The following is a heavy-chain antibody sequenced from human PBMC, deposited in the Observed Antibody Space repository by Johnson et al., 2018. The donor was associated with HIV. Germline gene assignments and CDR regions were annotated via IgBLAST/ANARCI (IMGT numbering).Heavy chain of an antibody. D-gene: IGHD4-17*01. CDR3: AKALGVYGDYVLDAFDI. CDR1: GLTVSSNY. Sequence: VQLVESGGGLVQPGGSLRLSCAASGLTVSSNYMSWVRQAPGKGLEWVSVIYSGASTYYADSVKGRFTISRDNSKNTLYLQMNSLRAEDTAVYYCAKALGVYGDYVLDAFDIWGQGTMVTVYS. CDR2: IYSGAST. J-gene: IGHJ3*02. V-gene: IGHV3-66*02.